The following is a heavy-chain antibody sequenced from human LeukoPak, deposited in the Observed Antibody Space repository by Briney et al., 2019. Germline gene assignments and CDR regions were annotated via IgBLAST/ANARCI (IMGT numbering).Heavy chain of an antibody. Sequence: SETLSLTCTVSGGSISSSSYYWGWIRQPPGKGLEWIGSIYYSGSTYYNPSLKSRVTISVDTSKNQFSLKLSSVTAADTAVYYCAKGGAYYDSSGYYFKYYFDYWGQGTLSPSPQ. J-gene: IGHJ4*02. V-gene: IGHV4-39*01. D-gene: IGHD3-22*01. CDR1: GGSISSSSYY. CDR2: IYYSGST. CDR3: AKGGAYYDSSGYYFKYYFDY.